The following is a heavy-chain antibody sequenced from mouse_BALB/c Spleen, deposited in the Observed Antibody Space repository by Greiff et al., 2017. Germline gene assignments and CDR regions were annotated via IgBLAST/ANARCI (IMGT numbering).Heavy chain of an antibody. V-gene: IGHV6-6*02. CDR3: TRDGSRFAY. J-gene: IGHJ3*01. Sequence: EVMLVESGGGLVQPGGSMKLSCVASGFTFSNYWMNWVRQSPEKGLEWVAEIRLKSNNYATHYAESVKGRFTISRDDSKSSVYLQMNNLRAEDTGIYYCTRDGSRFAYWGQGTLVTVSA. CDR2: IRLKSNNYAT. D-gene: IGHD1-1*01. CDR1: GFTFSNYW.